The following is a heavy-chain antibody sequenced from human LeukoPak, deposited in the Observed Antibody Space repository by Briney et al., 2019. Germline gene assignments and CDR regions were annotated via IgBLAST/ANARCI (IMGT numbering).Heavy chain of an antibody. J-gene: IGHJ3*02. D-gene: IGHD3-3*01. V-gene: IGHV4-39*01. Sequence: SETLSLTCTVSGGSISSSSYYWGWIRQPPGKGLEWIGSIYYSGSTYYNPSLKSRVTISVDTSKNQFSLKLSSVTAADTAVYYCASRAPYYDFWSGSPPDHDAFDIWGQGTMVTVSS. CDR3: ASRAPYYDFWSGSPPDHDAFDI. CDR1: GGSISSSSYY. CDR2: IYYSGST.